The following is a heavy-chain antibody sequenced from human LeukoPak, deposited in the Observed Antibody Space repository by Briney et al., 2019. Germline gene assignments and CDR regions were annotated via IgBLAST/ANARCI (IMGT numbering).Heavy chain of an antibody. J-gene: IGHJ4*02. CDR1: GFTFDDYA. V-gene: IGHV3-9*01. CDR3: AKARGSLISYYFDY. D-gene: IGHD3-10*01. CDR2: ISWNSGSI. Sequence: GRSLRLSCAASGFTFDDYAMHWVRQAPGKGLEWVSGISWNSGSISYADSVKGRFTISRDNAKNSLYLQMNSLRAEDTALYYCAKARGSLISYYFDYWGQGTLVTVSS.